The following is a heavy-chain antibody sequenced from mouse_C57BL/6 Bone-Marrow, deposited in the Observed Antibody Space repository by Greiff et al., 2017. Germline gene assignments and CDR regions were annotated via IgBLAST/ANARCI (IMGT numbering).Heavy chain of an antibody. D-gene: IGHD3-2*02. V-gene: IGHV1-50*01. CDR1: GYTFTSYW. J-gene: IGHJ2*01. CDR2: IDPSDSYT. CDR3: ARRGDSSGYEAY. Sequence: QVQLQQPGAELVKPGASVKLSCKASGYTFTSYWMQWVKQRPGQGLEWIGEIDPSDSYTNYNQKFKGKATLTVDTSSSTAYMQLSSLTSEDSAVYYCARRGDSSGYEAYWGQGTTLPVSS.